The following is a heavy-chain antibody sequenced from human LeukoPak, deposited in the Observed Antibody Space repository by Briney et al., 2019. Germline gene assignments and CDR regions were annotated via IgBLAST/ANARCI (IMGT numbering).Heavy chain of an antibody. V-gene: IGHV4-34*01. CDR1: GGSFSGYY. CDR3: ARLLWFPY. J-gene: IGHJ4*02. D-gene: IGHD3-10*01. Sequence: SETLSLTCAVYGGSFSGYYWSWIRQPPGKGLEWIGEINHSGSTNYNPSLKSRVTISVDTSKNKFSLKLGSVTAADPAVYYCARLLWFPYWGQGTLVTVSS. CDR2: INHSGST.